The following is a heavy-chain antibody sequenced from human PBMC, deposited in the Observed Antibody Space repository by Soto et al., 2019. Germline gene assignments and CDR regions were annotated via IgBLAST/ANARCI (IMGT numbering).Heavy chain of an antibody. D-gene: IGHD6-13*01. V-gene: IGHV3-53*01. Sequence: VGSLRLSFAASGYLVSSNYMTWVRQAPGKGLEWVSVISSGDDTYYADSMKGRFTISRDNSKNEVYLQMDNLRVEDTAVYYCARNSSPGGMDVWGQGTTVTVSS. CDR2: ISSGDDT. CDR1: GYLVSSNY. J-gene: IGHJ6*02. CDR3: ARNSSPGGMDV.